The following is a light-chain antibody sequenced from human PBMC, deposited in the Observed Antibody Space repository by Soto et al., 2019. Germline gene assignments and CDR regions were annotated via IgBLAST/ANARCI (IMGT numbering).Light chain of an antibody. CDR1: QDIRNY. J-gene: IGKJ4*01. V-gene: IGKV1-33*01. CDR2: DAS. CDR3: QQYDTLPPT. Sequence: DIQMTQSPSSLSASVGDRVTITCQAGQDIRNYVNWYQQKPGRAPKLLIYDASNLETRVPSRFSGSRTGKDFTFTISSLQPEDIAAYYCQQYDTLPPTFGGGTKVDIK.